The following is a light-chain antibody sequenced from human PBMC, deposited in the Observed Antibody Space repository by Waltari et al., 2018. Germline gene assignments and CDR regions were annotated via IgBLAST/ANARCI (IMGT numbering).Light chain of an antibody. J-gene: IGKJ1*01. CDR1: KSISKY. CDR3: QHHVRLPAT. Sequence: EIVLTQSPGTLSLSPGESATLSCRASKSISKYLAWYQQRPGQAPRLLIYAASNRATGIPDRFSGGGSGTDFSLTISRLEPEDFAVYYCQHHVRLPATFGQGTKVE. V-gene: IGKV3-20*01. CDR2: AAS.